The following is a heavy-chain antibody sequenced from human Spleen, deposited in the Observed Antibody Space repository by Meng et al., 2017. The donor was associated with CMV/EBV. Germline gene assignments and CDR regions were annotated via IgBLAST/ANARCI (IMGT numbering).Heavy chain of an antibody. D-gene: IGHD2-21*02. Sequence: RNWWTRDRQGKGKGMEWIGEINNSGSTNYNPYIKRRVNISVDKFKNQFSLKLGSVTAADTAVYYCARIERRRILKYCGSDCSTTDYWGQGTLVTVSS. CDR1: RNW. V-gene: IGHV4-4*02. CDR2: INNSGST. CDR3: ARIERRRILKYCGSDCSTTDY. J-gene: IGHJ4*02.